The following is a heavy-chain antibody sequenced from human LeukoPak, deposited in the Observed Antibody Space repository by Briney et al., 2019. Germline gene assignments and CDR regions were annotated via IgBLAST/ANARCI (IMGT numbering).Heavy chain of an antibody. V-gene: IGHV1-24*01. Sequence: ASVKVSCKVSGYTLTELSVHWVRQAPGKGLEWMGGFDPEDGETIYAQKFQGRVTMTEDTSTDTAYMELSSLRSEDTAVYYCATGPRLARYYYGMDVWGQGTTVTVSS. CDR1: GYTLTELS. CDR2: FDPEDGET. CDR3: ATGPRLARYYYGMDV. J-gene: IGHJ6*02. D-gene: IGHD3-3*02.